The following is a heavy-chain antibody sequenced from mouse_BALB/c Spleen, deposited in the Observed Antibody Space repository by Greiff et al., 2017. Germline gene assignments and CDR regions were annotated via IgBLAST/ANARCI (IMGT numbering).Heavy chain of an antibody. D-gene: IGHD1-1*01. Sequence: QVQLKQSGPELVKPGASVRISCKASGYTFTSYYIHWVKQRPGQGLEWIGWIYPGNVNTKYNEKFKGKATLTADKSSSTAYMQLSSLTSEDSAVYFCAREKAVVARDYAMDYWGQGTSVTVSS. CDR3: AREKAVVARDYAMDY. J-gene: IGHJ4*01. V-gene: IGHV1S56*01. CDR2: IYPGNVNT. CDR1: GYTFTSYY.